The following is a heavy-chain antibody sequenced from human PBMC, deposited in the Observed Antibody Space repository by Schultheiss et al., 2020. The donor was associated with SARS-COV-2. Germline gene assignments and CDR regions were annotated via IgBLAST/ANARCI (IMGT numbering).Heavy chain of an antibody. Sequence: GESLKISCAASGFTFSSYGMHWVRQAPGKGLEWVAVIWYDGSNKYYADSVKGRFTISRDNSKNTLYLQMNSLRAEDTAVYYCARDAPETGYSSSWYGGDAFDIWGQGTMVTVSS. CDR3: ARDAPETGYSSSWYGGDAFDI. J-gene: IGHJ3*02. D-gene: IGHD6-13*01. CDR2: IWYDGSNK. V-gene: IGHV3-33*01. CDR1: GFTFSSYG.